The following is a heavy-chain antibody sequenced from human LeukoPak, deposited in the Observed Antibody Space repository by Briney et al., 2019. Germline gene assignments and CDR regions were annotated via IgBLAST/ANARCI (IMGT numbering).Heavy chain of an antibody. V-gene: IGHV4-59*01. CDR1: GGSISSYY. CDR2: IYYSGST. D-gene: IGHD1-26*01. J-gene: IGHJ6*02. Sequence: SETLSLTCTVSGGSISSYYWSWIRQPPGKGLEWIGYIYYSGSTNYNPSLKSRVTISVDTSKNQFSLKLSSVTAADTAVYYCARLALNGSYPYYYYYGMDVWGQGTTVTVSS. CDR3: ARLALNGSYPYYYYYGMDV.